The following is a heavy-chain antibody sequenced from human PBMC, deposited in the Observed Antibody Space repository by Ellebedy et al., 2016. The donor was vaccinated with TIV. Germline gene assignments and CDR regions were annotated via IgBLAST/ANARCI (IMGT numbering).Heavy chain of an antibody. CDR2: INAGNGNT. V-gene: IGHV1-3*01. CDR1: GYTFTNYA. Sequence: AASVKVSCKASGYTFTNYAMHWVRQAPGQRLEWMGWINAGNGNTKYSQKFQGRVTITRDTSASTAYMELSSLRSEDTAVYYCARERSYGLFKGSGSYYNVDYYDAMDVWGQGTTVTVSS. J-gene: IGHJ6*02. D-gene: IGHD3-10*01. CDR3: ARERSYGLFKGSGSYYNVDYYDAMDV.